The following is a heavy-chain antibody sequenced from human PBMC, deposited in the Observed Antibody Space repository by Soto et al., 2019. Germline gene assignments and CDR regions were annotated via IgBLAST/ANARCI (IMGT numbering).Heavy chain of an antibody. V-gene: IGHV3-33*01. Sequence: QVQLVESGGGVVQPGRSLRLSCAASGFTFSSYGMHWVRQAPGKGLEWVAVIWYDGSNKYYADSVKGRFTISRDNSKNTLYLQMNSLRAEDTAVYYCARATMAVAVYYWGQGSLVTVSS. CDR2: IWYDGSNK. CDR3: ARATMAVAVYY. D-gene: IGHD6-19*01. J-gene: IGHJ4*02. CDR1: GFTFSSYG.